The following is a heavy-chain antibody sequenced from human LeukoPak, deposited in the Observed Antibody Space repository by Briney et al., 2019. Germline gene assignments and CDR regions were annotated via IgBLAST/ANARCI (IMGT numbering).Heavy chain of an antibody. CDR2: ISYDGSNK. CDR3: ARDRLDGNNWNDCDY. CDR1: GFTFSNYA. D-gene: IGHD1-1*01. V-gene: IGHV3-30-3*01. Sequence: GGSLRLSCAASGFTFSNYAMHWVRQAPGKGLEWLAIISYDGSNKYYADSVKRRFTISRDNSKNTLYVQMNGLRVDDTAVYYCARDRLDGNNWNDCDYWGQGTLVTVSS. J-gene: IGHJ4*02.